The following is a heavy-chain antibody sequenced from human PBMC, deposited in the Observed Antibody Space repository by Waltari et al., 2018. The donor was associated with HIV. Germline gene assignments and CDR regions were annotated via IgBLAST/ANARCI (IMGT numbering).Heavy chain of an antibody. CDR2: IRSDTDTI. V-gene: IGHV3-11*01. CDR3: ARLKYSSGFFDY. CDR1: GFTFSEYY. D-gene: IGHD6-19*01. Sequence: QVQLVESGGGLVNPGGSLRLSCATSGFTFSEYYMTWIRQAPGKGLEWVSYIRSDTDTIYYADSVKGRFTISRDNTKNSLYLQMNRLSVEDTAVYYCARLKYSSGFFDYWGQGALVTVSS. J-gene: IGHJ4*02.